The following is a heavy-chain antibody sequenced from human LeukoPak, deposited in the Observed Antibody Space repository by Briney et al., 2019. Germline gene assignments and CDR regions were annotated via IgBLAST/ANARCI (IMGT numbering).Heavy chain of an antibody. CDR2: FHYSGSP. CDR3: ARHLYTRITIFGVVIIDYFDY. J-gene: IGHJ4*02. Sequence: PSETLSLTCTVSSGSLSSHYWNWIRQPPGKGLEWIGYFHYSGSPDYNPSLKSRVTISVDTSKNQFSLRLTSVTAADTAVYYCARHLYTRITIFGVVIIDYFDYWGQGTLVTVSS. V-gene: IGHV4-59*08. CDR1: SGSLSSHY. D-gene: IGHD3-3*01.